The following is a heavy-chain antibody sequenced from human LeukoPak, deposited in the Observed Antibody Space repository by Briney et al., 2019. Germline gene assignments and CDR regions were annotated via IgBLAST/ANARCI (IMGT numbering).Heavy chain of an antibody. V-gene: IGHV4-30-4*01. CDR1: GGSISSGDYY. CDR3: ARDGAHYDFWSGSKIHYFDY. Sequence: SQTLSLTCTVSGGSISSGDYYWSWIRQPPGKGLEWIGYIYYSGSTYYNPSLKSRVTISVDTSKNQFSLKLSSVTAADTAVYYCARDGAHYDFWSGSKIHYFDYWGQGALVTVSS. CDR2: IYYSGST. J-gene: IGHJ4*02. D-gene: IGHD3-3*01.